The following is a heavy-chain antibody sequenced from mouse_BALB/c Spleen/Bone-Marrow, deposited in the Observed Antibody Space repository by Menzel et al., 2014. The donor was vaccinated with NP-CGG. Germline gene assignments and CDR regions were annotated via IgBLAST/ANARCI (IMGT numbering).Heavy chain of an antibody. J-gene: IGHJ2*01. V-gene: IGHV1-14*01. CDR3: ARNLYYYGSSYGY. CDR1: GYTFTSYV. Sequence: VQLQQSGPELVNPGASVKMSCKASGYTFTSYVMHWVKQKPGQGLEWIGYINPYNDGTKYNEKFKGKATLTSDKSSSTAYVELSSLTSEDSAVYYCARNLYYYGSSYGYWGQGTTLTVSS. D-gene: IGHD1-1*01. CDR2: INPYNDGT.